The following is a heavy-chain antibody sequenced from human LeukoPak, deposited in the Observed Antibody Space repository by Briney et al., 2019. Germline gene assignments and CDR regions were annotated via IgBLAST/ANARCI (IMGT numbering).Heavy chain of an antibody. D-gene: IGHD4-17*01. Sequence: KSSETLSLTCTVSGGSINSYYWSWIRQPPGKGLEWIGYIYYSGSTKYNPSLKSRVTISVDTSKNQFSLKLSSVTAADTAVYYCARGGTTVTPGLLWFDPWGQGTLVTVSS. CDR1: GGSINSYY. V-gene: IGHV4-59*01. CDR3: ARGGTTVTPGLLWFDP. J-gene: IGHJ5*02. CDR2: IYYSGST.